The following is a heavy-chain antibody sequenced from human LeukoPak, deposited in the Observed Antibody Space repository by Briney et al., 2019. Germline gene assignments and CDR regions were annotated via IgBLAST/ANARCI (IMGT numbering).Heavy chain of an antibody. J-gene: IGHJ4*02. D-gene: IGHD6-6*01. Sequence: GGSLSLSCAASGFTFSSYAMSWVRQAPGKGLEWVSFISGSGGSTYNADSVKGRFTISRDNSKNTLYLQMNSLRVEDTAVYYCAKMPIVSISYRPVSLDYWGLGTLVTVSS. V-gene: IGHV3-23*01. CDR2: ISGSGGST. CDR3: AKMPIVSISYRPVSLDY. CDR1: GFTFSSYA.